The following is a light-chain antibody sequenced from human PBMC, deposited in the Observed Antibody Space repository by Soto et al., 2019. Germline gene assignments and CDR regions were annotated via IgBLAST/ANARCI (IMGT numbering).Light chain of an antibody. Sequence: QSALTQPPSVSGSPGQSVTISCTGTSSDVGSYNSVSWYQQPPGTVPKLMIYEVTNRPSGVPDRFSGSKSGNTASLTISGLQPEDEADYYCSSYTNSNTYVFGTGTKLTVL. J-gene: IGLJ1*01. CDR3: SSYTNSNTYV. CDR2: EVT. V-gene: IGLV2-18*02. CDR1: SSDVGSYNS.